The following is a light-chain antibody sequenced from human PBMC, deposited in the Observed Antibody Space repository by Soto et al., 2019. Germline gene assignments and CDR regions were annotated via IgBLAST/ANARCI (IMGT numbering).Light chain of an antibody. CDR3: SSYAGSNKMV. CDR2: EVT. CDR1: ISDIGTYDF. V-gene: IGLV2-8*01. Sequence: QSALTQPPSASGSPGQSVTISCTGTISDIGTYDFVSWYKQFPGKAPTLMVYEVTKRPSGVTDRFSGSKSGNTASLTVSGLQTEDEADYYCSSYAGSNKMVFGGGTKVTVL. J-gene: IGLJ2*01.